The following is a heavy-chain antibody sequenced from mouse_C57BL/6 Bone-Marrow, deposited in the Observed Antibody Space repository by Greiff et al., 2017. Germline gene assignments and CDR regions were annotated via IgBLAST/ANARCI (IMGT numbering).Heavy chain of an antibody. CDR1: GYTFTSYW. CDR3: ARSAYYSNWNYFDY. D-gene: IGHD2-5*01. V-gene: IGHV1-53*01. Sequence: VKLQQPGTELVKPGASVKLSCKASGYTFTSYWMHWVKQRPGQGLEWIGNINPSNGGTNYNEKFKSNATLTVDKSSSTAYMQLSSLTSEDSAVYYCARSAYYSNWNYFDYWGQGTTLTVSS. J-gene: IGHJ2*01. CDR2: INPSNGGT.